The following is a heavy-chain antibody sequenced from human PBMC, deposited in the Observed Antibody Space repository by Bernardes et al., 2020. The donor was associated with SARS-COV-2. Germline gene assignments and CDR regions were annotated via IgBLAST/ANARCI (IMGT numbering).Heavy chain of an antibody. Sequence: GGSLRLSCVASGFTFSTNAMTWVRQFPGKGLEWVSAISAIGGSTYYAESVKGRFTISRDNPRNTIYLEMNSLRAEDTAVYYCSKNAKYSSSSMEVWGQGTTVTVS. V-gene: IGHV3-23*01. CDR2: ISAIGGST. CDR3: SKNAKYSSSSMEV. J-gene: IGHJ6*02. CDR1: GFTFSTNA. D-gene: IGHD6-6*01.